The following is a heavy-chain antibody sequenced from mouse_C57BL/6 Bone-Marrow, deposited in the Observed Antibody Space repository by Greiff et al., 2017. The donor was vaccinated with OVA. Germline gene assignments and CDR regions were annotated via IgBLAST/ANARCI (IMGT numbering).Heavy chain of an antibody. D-gene: IGHD1-1*01. CDR2: IRNKPNGSTT. J-gene: IGHJ2*01. V-gene: IGHV7-3*01. CDR3: ARYKGRVAVDYFDY. CDR1: GFTFTNYY. Sequence: EVKLVESGGGLVQPGDSLGLSCAASGFTFTNYYMSWVRQPPGKALEWLAFIRNKPNGSTTEYSASVKGRFTISRDNSQSILYLQMNALRAEDSATYYCARYKGRVAVDYFDYWGQGTALTVSS.